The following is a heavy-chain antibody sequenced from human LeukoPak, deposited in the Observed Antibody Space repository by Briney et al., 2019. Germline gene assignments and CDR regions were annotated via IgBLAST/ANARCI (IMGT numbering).Heavy chain of an antibody. D-gene: IGHD2-15*01. CDR1: GFTFSSYA. Sequence: GGSLRLSCAASGFTFSSYAMSWVRQAPGKGLEWVSAISGSGGSTYYADSVKGRFTISRDNSKNTLYLQMNSLRAEDTAVYYCAKVLIPYSSESTDPEDYYYYGMDVWGQGTTVTVSS. CDR2: ISGSGGST. V-gene: IGHV3-23*01. J-gene: IGHJ6*02. CDR3: AKVLIPYSSESTDPEDYYYYGMDV.